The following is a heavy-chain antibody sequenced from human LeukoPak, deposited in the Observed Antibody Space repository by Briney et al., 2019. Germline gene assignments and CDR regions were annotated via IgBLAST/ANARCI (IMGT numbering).Heavy chain of an antibody. J-gene: IGHJ4*02. CDR2: INNDGSNT. CDR3: ARENDYGDYLDY. CDR1: GFTFSSYW. Sequence: GGSLRLSCATSGFTFSSYWMHWVRHAPGKGLVWVSSINNDGSNTSYADSVKGRFTISRDNAKNTLYLQMNSLRAEDTAVYYCARENDYGDYLDYWGEGALVTVSS. V-gene: IGHV3-74*01. D-gene: IGHD4-17*01.